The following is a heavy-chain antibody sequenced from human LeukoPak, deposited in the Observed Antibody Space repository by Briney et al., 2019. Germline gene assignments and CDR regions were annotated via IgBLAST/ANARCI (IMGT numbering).Heavy chain of an antibody. CDR2: IWYDGSNK. D-gene: IGHD7-27*01. CDR1: GFTFSSYG. CDR3: ARDDDWGSRRSLDY. V-gene: IGHV3-33*01. J-gene: IGHJ4*02. Sequence: GGSLRLSCAASGFTFSSYGMHWVRQAPGKGLEWVAVIWYDGSNKYYADSVKGRFTISRDNSKNTLYLQMNSLRAEDTAVYYCARDDDWGSRRSLDYWGEASLVTVSS.